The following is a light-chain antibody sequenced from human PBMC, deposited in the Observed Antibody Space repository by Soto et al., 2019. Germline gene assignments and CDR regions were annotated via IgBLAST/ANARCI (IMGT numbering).Light chain of an antibody. CDR2: GAS. CDR1: QSVSSN. CDR3: QQYNNWPRT. J-gene: IGKJ1*01. V-gene: IGKV3-15*01. Sequence: EIVMMHSPATLSVSPWERATLSCRASQSVSSNLAWYQQKPGQAPRLLIYGASTRATGIPARFSGSGSGTEFTLTISSLQSEDFAVYYCQQYNNWPRTFGQGTKVDIK.